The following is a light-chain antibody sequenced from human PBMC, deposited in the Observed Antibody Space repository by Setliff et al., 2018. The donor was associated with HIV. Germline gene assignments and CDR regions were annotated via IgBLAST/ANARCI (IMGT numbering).Light chain of an antibody. J-gene: IGLJ1*01. CDR3: SSYTDTTTLYV. Sequence: QSVLTQPASVSGSPGQSITISCTGTSTYVSWYQQYPGKAPKLIIYDVSDRPSGVSDRFSASKSGNTASLTISGLQAEDEADYFCSSYTDTTTLYVFGTGTKVTVL. V-gene: IGLV2-14*03. CDR1: STY. CDR2: DVS.